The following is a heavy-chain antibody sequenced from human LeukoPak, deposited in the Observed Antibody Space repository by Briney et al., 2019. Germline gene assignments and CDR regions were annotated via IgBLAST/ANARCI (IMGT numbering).Heavy chain of an antibody. V-gene: IGHV4-59*01. CDR3: ARDYYGSGSYYAPFDP. CDR2: IYYSGST. Sequence: PSETLSLTCTVSGGSMSSYYWSWIRQPPGKGLEWIGYIYYSGSTNYNPSLKSRVTISVDTSKNQFSLKLSSVTAADTAVYYCARDYYGSGSYYAPFDPWGQGTLVTASS. D-gene: IGHD3-10*01. J-gene: IGHJ5*02. CDR1: GGSMSSYY.